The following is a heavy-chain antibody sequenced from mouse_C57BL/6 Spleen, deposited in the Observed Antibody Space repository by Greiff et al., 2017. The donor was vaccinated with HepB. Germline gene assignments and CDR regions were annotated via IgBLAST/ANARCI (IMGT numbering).Heavy chain of an antibody. CDR1: GFTFSDYY. CDR3: ARGGGLTGGFDY. V-gene: IGHV5-16*01. CDR2: INYDGSST. D-gene: IGHD4-1*01. J-gene: IGHJ2*01. Sequence: EVQRVESEGGLVQPGSSMKLSCTASGFTFSDYYMAWVRQVPEKGLEWVANINYDGSSTYYLDSLKSRFIISRDNAKNILYLQMSSLKSEDTATYYCARGGGLTGGFDYWGQGTTLTVSS.